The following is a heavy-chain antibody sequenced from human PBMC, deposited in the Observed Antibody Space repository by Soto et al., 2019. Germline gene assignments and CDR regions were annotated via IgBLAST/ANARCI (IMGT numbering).Heavy chain of an antibody. Sequence: EVQLVESGGGTVKPGESLRLSCAASGFTFSDSWMSWVRQAPGKGLEWVGRIKSKSDGGTRDHAAPVEGRFTISRDDSKNTLYLQMNSLKTEDTAVYYCGTYDYISGTYRVRWAYWGQGTLVTVSS. CDR2: IKSKSDGGTR. CDR3: GTYDYISGTYRVRWAY. V-gene: IGHV3-15*01. J-gene: IGHJ4*02. CDR1: GFTFSDSW. D-gene: IGHD3-16*02.